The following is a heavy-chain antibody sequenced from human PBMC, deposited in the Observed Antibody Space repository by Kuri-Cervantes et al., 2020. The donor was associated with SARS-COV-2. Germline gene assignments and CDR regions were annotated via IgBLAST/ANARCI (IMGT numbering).Heavy chain of an antibody. Sequence: LSLTCAASGFTVSSNYMSWVRQAPGKGLEWVSVIYSCGSTYYADSVKGRFTISRDNSKNTLYLQMNSLRAEDTAVYYCVKVHYDFWSGYYAFDYYNGMDVWGQGTTVTVSS. CDR1: GFTVSSNY. J-gene: IGHJ6*02. D-gene: IGHD3-3*01. CDR3: VKVHYDFWSGYYAFDYYNGMDV. CDR2: IYSCGST. V-gene: IGHV3-66*03.